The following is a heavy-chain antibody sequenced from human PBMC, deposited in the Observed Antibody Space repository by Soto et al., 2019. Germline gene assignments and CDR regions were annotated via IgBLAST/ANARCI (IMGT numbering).Heavy chain of an antibody. V-gene: IGHV1-18*04. Sequence: ASVKVSCKASGYTFTSYGISWVRQAPGQGLEWMGWISAYNGNTNYAQKLQGRVTMTTDTSTSTAYMELRSLRSDDTAVYYCARILHKRIAAAGTAWFDPWGQGTLVTVS. J-gene: IGHJ5*02. CDR3: ARILHKRIAAAGTAWFDP. CDR2: ISAYNGNT. CDR1: GYTFTSYG. D-gene: IGHD6-13*01.